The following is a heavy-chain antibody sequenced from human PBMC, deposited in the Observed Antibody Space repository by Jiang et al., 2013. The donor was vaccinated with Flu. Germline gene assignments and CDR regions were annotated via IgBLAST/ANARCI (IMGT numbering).Heavy chain of an antibody. J-gene: IGHJ4*02. Sequence: KVSCKASGYTFTSYYMHWVRQAPGQGLEWMGIINPSGGSTSYAQKFQGRVTMTRDTSTSTVYMELSSLRSEDTAVYYCARDRTPSGSYNVGGDYWGQGTLVTVSS. CDR3: ARDRTPSGSYNVGGDY. CDR2: INPSGGST. CDR1: GYTFTSYY. D-gene: IGHD1-26*01. V-gene: IGHV1-46*01.